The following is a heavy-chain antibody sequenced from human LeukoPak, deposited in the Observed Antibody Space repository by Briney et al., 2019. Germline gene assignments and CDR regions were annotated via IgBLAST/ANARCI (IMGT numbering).Heavy chain of an antibody. Sequence: RGSLRLSCAASGFTFSPYGMHWVRQTPGKGLEWVAFIRYDGSDKHYADSVKGRFTISRDNSKNTVFLHMNSLRVEDTAVYYCAIDPQNSSGYYYVYWGQGTLVTVSS. D-gene: IGHD3-22*01. CDR2: IRYDGSDK. V-gene: IGHV3-30*02. CDR1: GFTFSPYG. J-gene: IGHJ4*02. CDR3: AIDPQNSSGYYYVY.